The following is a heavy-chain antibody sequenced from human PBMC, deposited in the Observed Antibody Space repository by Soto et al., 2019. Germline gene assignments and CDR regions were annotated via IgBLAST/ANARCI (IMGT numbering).Heavy chain of an antibody. V-gene: IGHV1-2*02. CDR2: INPNSGGT. CDR3: ARDAGGKAMVVLNWFDP. J-gene: IGHJ5*02. D-gene: IGHD5-18*01. Sequence: ASVKVSCKASGYTFTGYYMHWVRQAPGQGLEWMGWINPNSGGTNYAQKFQGRVTMTRDTSISTAYMELSRLRSDDTAVYYCARDAGGKAMVVLNWFDPWGQGTLVTVSS. CDR1: GYTFTGYY.